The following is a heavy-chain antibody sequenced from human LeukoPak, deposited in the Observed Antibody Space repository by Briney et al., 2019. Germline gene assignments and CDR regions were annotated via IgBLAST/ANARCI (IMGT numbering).Heavy chain of an antibody. D-gene: IGHD6-19*01. V-gene: IGHV3-21*01. CDR2: ISSSSSYI. CDR3: ARDAFSIAVAGTFDY. J-gene: IGHJ4*02. Sequence: GGSLRLSCAASGFTFSSYSMNWVRQAPGKGLEWVSSISSSSSYIYYADSVKGRFTISRDNAKNSLYLQMNSLRAEDTAMYYCARDAFSIAVAGTFDYWGQGTLVTVSS. CDR1: GFTFSSYS.